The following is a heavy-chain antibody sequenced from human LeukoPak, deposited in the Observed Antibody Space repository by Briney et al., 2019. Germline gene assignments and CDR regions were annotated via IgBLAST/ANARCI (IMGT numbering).Heavy chain of an antibody. CDR2: IKRTSDGGTT. CDR3: ATDLLDD. V-gene: IGHV3-15*01. Sequence: GGSLRLSCAASGFTFSNAWMSWVRQAPEEGLEWVGRIKRTSDGGTTDYAAPVKGRFTISRDDSKNMVYLQMNSLTTEDTAVYYCATDLLDDWGQGTLVTVSS. CDR1: GFTFSNAW. J-gene: IGHJ4*02.